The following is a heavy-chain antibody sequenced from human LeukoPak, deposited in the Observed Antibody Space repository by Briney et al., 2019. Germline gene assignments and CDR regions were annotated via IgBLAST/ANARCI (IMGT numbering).Heavy chain of an antibody. J-gene: IGHJ4*02. CDR1: GGSISGYY. D-gene: IGHD2-15*01. Sequence: SETLSLTCTVSGGSISGYYWSWIRQPPGKELEWIGYVYYSENTKYNPSLESRVTISLDTSKNQFSLKLSSVTAADTAVYYCARVFDIGYFDYWGQGTLVTVSS. CDR3: ARVFDIGYFDY. CDR2: VYYSENT. V-gene: IGHV4-59*01.